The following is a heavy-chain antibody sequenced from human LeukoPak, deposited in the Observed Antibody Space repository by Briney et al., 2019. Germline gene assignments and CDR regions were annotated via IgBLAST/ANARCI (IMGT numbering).Heavy chain of an antibody. CDR2: ISWNSGSI. CDR1: GFTFDDYA. J-gene: IGHJ5*02. D-gene: IGHD3-22*01. Sequence: GGSLRLSCAASGFTFDDYAMHWVRQAPGKGLEWASGISWNSGSIGYADSVKGRFTISRDNAKNSLYLQMNSLRAEDTALYYCAKAGGPYYYDSSGYYRRSDWFDPWGQGTLVTVSS. CDR3: AKAGGPYYYDSSGYYRRSDWFDP. V-gene: IGHV3-9*01.